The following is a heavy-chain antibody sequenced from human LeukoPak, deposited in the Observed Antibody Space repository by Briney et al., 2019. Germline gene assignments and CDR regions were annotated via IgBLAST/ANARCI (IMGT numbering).Heavy chain of an antibody. V-gene: IGHV1-8*03. CDR1: GYTFTSYY. D-gene: IGHD3-16*01. CDR2: MNPNSGNT. Sequence: GASVKVSCKASGYTFTSYYMHWVRQATGQGLEWMGWMNPNSGNTGYAQKFQGRVTITRNTSISTAYMELSSLRSEDTAVYYCARRGRGTAFDIWGQGTRVTVSS. J-gene: IGHJ3*02. CDR3: ARRGRGTAFDI.